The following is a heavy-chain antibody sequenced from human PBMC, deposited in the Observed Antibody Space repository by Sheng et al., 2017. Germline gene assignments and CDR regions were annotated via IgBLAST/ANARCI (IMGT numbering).Heavy chain of an antibody. V-gene: IGHV4-39*07. CDR2: IYYSGST. Sequence: QLQLQESGPGLVKPSETLSLTCTVSGGSISSSSYYWGWIRQPPGKGLEWIGSIYYSGSTYYNPSLKSRVTISVDTSKNQFSLKLSSVTAADTAVYYCARVCSSTSCYVSGAFDIWGQGTMVTV. CDR1: GGSISSSSYY. J-gene: IGHJ3*02. CDR3: ARVCSSTSCYVSGAFDI. D-gene: IGHD2-2*01.